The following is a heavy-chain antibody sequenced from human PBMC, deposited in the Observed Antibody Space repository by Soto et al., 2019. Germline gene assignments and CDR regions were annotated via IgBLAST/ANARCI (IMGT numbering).Heavy chain of an antibody. CDR2: IYDTGISGYTPST. Sequence: SETLSLTCTVSGGSITSSYWSWIRRPPGKGLEWIAYIYDTGISGYTPSTSHNPSLKSRVTMSVDTSKSQFSLKLTSVTAADTAVYYCARGEDAFFYYGLDVWGQGITVTVS. CDR1: GGSITSSY. J-gene: IGHJ6*02. CDR3: ARGEDAFFYYGLDV. V-gene: IGHV4-59*01.